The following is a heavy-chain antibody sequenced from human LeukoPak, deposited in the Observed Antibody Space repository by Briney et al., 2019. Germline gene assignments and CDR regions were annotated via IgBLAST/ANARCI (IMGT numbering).Heavy chain of an antibody. CDR3: AGFYSGYDLSDY. Sequence: GGSLRLSCAASGFTFSSYSMNWVRQAPGKGLEWVSSISSSSSYIYYADSVKGRFTISRDNAKNSLYLQMNSLRAEDTAVYYCAGFYSGYDLSDYWGQGTLVTVSS. D-gene: IGHD5-12*01. V-gene: IGHV3-21*01. CDR1: GFTFSSYS. CDR2: ISSSSSYI. J-gene: IGHJ4*02.